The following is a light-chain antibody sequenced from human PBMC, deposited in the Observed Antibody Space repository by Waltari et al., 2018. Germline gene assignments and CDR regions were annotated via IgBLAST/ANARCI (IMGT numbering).Light chain of an antibody. V-gene: IGLV1-44*01. J-gene: IGLJ3*02. CDR2: SND. CDR3: AAWDDNVNGVV. Sequence: QSVLAQPPSASATPGQRVSISCSASSSNIGPNNVKWYQQFPGTAPKLLIHSNDDRPSGVPDRFTGSKSGTSASLAISGLQSEDEADYYCAAWDDNVNGVVFGGGTKLTVL. CDR1: SSNIGPNN.